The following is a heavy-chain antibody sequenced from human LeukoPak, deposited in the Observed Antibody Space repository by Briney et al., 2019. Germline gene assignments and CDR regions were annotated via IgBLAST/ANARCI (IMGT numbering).Heavy chain of an antibody. J-gene: IGHJ4*02. CDR2: ISYDGSYK. V-gene: IGHV3-30*03. CDR1: GFTFSSYW. Sequence: PGGSLRLSCAASGFTFSSYWMTWVRQAPGKGLEWVAVISYDGSYKYYADSVKGRFTISRDNSKNTLYLQMNSLRGEDTAVYYCARDRSLGDYSSAWFDFDYWGQGTLVTVSS. D-gene: IGHD6-19*01. CDR3: ARDRSLGDYSSAWFDFDY.